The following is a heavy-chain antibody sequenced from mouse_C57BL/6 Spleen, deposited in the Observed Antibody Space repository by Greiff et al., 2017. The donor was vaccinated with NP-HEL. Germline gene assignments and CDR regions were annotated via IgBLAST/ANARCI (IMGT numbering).Heavy chain of an antibody. J-gene: IGHJ1*03. CDR1: GYTFTSYW. V-gene: IGHV1-55*01. Sequence: QVQLQQSGAELVKPGASVKMSCKASGYTFTSYWITWVKQRPGQGLEWIGDIYPGSGSTNYNEKFKSKATLTVDTSSSTAYMQLSSLTSEDSAVYYCAKGPYYSNHWYFDVWGTGTTVTVSS. CDR2: IYPGSGST. CDR3: AKGPYYSNHWYFDV. D-gene: IGHD2-5*01.